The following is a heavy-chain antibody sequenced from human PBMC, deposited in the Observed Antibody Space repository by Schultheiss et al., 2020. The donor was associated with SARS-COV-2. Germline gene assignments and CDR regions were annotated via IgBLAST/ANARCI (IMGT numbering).Heavy chain of an antibody. CDR2: INHSGST. J-gene: IGHJ4*02. D-gene: IGHD2-2*01. CDR3: ARSEYEGRSDY. CDR1: GGSISSYY. Sequence: SETLSLTCTVSGGSISSYYWSWIRQPPGKGLEWIGEINHSGSTNYNPSLKSRVTISVDTSKNQFSLKLSSVTAADTAVYYCARSEYEGRSDYWGQGTLVTVSS. V-gene: IGHV4-59*12.